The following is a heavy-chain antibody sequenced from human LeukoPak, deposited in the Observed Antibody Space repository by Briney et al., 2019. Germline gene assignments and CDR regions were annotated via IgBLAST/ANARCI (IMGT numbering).Heavy chain of an antibody. D-gene: IGHD6-19*01. CDR3: AKDSGSGWYEAHFDP. CDR2: IQYDGTIK. V-gene: IGHV3-30*02. Sequence: GGSLRLSCAASGFTFNTYGMHWVRQAPGKGLEWVAFIQYDGTIKYYGASVKGRFTTSRDNSKNTLYLQMNSLRPEDTAVYYCAKDSGSGWYEAHFDPWGQGTLVTVSS. J-gene: IGHJ5*02. CDR1: GFTFNTYG.